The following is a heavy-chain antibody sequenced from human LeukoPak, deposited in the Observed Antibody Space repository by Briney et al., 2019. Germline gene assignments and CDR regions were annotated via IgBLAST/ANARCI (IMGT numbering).Heavy chain of an antibody. CDR3: AREDGFHRPLDY. V-gene: IGHV4-4*02. CDR1: GGSISSTNW. D-gene: IGHD4-17*01. CDR2: VHLDGRT. Sequence: PSETLSLTCGVSGGSISSTNWWTWIRQPPGKGLEWIGEVHLDGRTNYNPSLESRLTMSVDLSENHISLKLTSVTAADTAVYYCAREDGFHRPLDYTGQGTLVTVSS. J-gene: IGHJ4*02.